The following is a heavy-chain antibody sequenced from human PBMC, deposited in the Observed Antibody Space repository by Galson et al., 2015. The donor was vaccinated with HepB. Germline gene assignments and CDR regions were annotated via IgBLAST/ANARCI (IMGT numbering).Heavy chain of an antibody. Sequence: SVKVSCKASGYTFTSYGISWVRQAPGQGLEWMGWISAYNGNTNYAQKLQGRVTMTTDTSTSTAYMELRSLRSDDTAVYYCARVKEYYDFWSGYPTEYYYYYMDVWGKGTTVTVSS. CDR2: ISAYNGNT. CDR3: ARVKEYYDFWSGYPTEYYYYYMDV. J-gene: IGHJ6*03. CDR1: GYTFTSYG. D-gene: IGHD3-3*01. V-gene: IGHV1-18*01.